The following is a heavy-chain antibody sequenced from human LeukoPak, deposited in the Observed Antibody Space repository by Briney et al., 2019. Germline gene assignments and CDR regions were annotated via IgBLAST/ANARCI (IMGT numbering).Heavy chain of an antibody. Sequence: GGSLRLSCAASGFTFSSYAMSWVRQAPGKGLEWVSAISGSGGSTYYADSVKGRFTISRDNSKNTLYLQMNSLRAEDTAVYYCARSCDFWSRSVPCRENVYDYWGQGTLVTVSS. J-gene: IGHJ4*02. V-gene: IGHV3-23*01. CDR1: GFTFSSYA. CDR2: ISGSGGST. CDR3: ARSCDFWSRSVPCRENVYDY. D-gene: IGHD3-3*01.